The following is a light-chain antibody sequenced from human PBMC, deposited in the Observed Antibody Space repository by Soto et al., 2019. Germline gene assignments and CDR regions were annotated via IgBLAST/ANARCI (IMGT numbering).Light chain of an antibody. J-gene: IGLJ3*02. CDR1: NIGSKS. Sequence: SYELTQPPSVSVAPGQTAKITCGGDNIGSKSLHWYQQKPGQAPVLVVYADSDRPSGIPERFSGSNSGNTATLTISRVEAGDEAGYYCHRWDSSSDHWVFGGGTQLTVL. CDR2: ADS. CDR3: HRWDSSSDHWV. V-gene: IGLV3-21*02.